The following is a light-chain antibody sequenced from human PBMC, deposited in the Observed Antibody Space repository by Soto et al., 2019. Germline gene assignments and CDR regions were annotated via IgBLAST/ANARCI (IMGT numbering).Light chain of an antibody. CDR2: STS. CDR3: QQRFKTPYT. V-gene: IGKV1-39*01. Sequence: DIPMTQSPPSLSASVGDRVTISCRASQAINKNLNWYQLKEGQAPKLLIYSTSEFQPGVPSRFSGSISETEFSLTITGLQPDDSATYFCQQRFKTPYTFGQGT. J-gene: IGKJ2*01. CDR1: QAINKN.